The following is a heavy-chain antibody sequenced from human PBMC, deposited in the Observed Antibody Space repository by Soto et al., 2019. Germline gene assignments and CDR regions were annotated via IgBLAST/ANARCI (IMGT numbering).Heavy chain of an antibody. J-gene: IGHJ4*02. CDR1: GGIFSTYA. CDR3: AAGYSGSFYSGGSFNS. D-gene: IGHD1-26*01. CDR2: IVTLFGTT. V-gene: IGHV1-69*01. Sequence: QVQLAQSGAEVKKPESSVKISCKASGGIFSTYAISWVRQAPGQGLEWMGGIVTLFGTTNYARRFQGRLTITADESTSAAYMELSSLTSEDTAVYYCAAGYSGSFYSGGSFNSWGQGTPVTVSS.